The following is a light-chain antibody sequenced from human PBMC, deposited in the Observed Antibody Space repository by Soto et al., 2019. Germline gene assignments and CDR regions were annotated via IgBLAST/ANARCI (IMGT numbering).Light chain of an antibody. CDR2: EVS. Sequence: QSALTQPASVSGSPGQSITISCTGTSGEVGGYKYVSWYQQHPGKAPKLMIYEVSNRPSGVSNRFSGSKSGNTASLTISGLQAEDEADYYCSSYTSSSTLVFGGGTKLTVL. CDR3: SSYTSSSTLV. CDR1: SGEVGGYKY. J-gene: IGLJ2*01. V-gene: IGLV2-14*01.